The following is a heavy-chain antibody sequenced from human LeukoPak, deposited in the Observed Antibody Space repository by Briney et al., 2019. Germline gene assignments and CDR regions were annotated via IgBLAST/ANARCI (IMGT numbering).Heavy chain of an antibody. J-gene: IGHJ4*02. D-gene: IGHD1-26*01. CDR2: ISASGGST. V-gene: IGHV3-23*01. Sequence: GGSLRLSCAASGFTFSSSAMGWVRQVPGKGLEWVSGISASGGSTSYADSVRGRFTISRDNSKNTLYVQMNSLRDEDTAVYYCAKGGKWDVTPFDYWGQGTLVTVSS. CDR1: GFTFSSSA. CDR3: AKGGKWDVTPFDY.